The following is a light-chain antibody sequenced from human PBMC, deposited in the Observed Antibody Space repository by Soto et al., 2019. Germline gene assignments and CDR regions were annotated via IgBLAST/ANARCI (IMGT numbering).Light chain of an antibody. CDR3: QQRSNWPLT. J-gene: IGKJ4*01. CDR1: QSVSSY. CDR2: YAS. V-gene: IGKV3-11*01. Sequence: EIMLTQSPATLSLSPGERSTLSCMALQSVSSYLAWYQQKPCKSPRLLIYYASNRATGIPARFSGSGSGTDYTLTISSLAPEDFEVYYCQQRSNWPLTFGGGTKVDIK.